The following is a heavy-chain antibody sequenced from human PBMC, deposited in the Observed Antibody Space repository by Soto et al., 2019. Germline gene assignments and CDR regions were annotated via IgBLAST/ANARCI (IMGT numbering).Heavy chain of an antibody. CDR1: GYSFTSYW. CDR3: ARSNGITMVRGVTSGRYYYYGMDV. J-gene: IGHJ6*02. V-gene: IGHV5-51*01. CDR2: IYPGDSDT. Sequence: GESLKISCKGSGYSFTSYWIGWVRQMPGKGLEWMGIIYPGDSDTRYSPSFQGQVTISADKSISTAYLQWSSLKASDTAMCYCARSNGITMVRGVTSGRYYYYGMDVWGQGATVTVSS. D-gene: IGHD3-10*01.